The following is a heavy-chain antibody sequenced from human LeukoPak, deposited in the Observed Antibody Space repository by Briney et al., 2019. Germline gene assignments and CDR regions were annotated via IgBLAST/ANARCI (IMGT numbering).Heavy chain of an antibody. CDR1: GFTFSSCA. J-gene: IGHJ4*02. V-gene: IGHV3-23*01. CDR3: AKDQSRVGASDPFDY. Sequence: PGGSLRLSCAASGFTFSSCAMTWVRQSPGKGLEWVSSISGSGATTYYADSVKGRFTISRDNSNNTVYLQMNSLRAEDTAVYYCAKDQSRVGASDPFDYWGQVMQVGVFS. D-gene: IGHD1-26*01. CDR2: ISGSGATT.